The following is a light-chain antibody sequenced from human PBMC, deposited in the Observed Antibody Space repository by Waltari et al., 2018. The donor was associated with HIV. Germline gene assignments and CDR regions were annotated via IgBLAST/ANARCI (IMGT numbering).Light chain of an antibody. V-gene: IGLV2-8*01. CDR3: SSYAANNDIL. Sequence: QSALTQPPSASGSPGQSVTISCTGSSSDIGGYRFVSWDQQHPGNAPKLMIYEVSKRPSGVPDRFSGSKSGNTASLTVSGLQAEDEADYFCSSYAANNDILFGGGTKLTVL. J-gene: IGLJ3*02. CDR1: SSDIGGYRF. CDR2: EVS.